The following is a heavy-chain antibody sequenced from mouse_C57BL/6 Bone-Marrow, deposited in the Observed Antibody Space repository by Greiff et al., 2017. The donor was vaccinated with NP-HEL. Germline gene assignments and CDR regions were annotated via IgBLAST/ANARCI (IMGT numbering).Heavy chain of an antibody. CDR1: GYTFTDYY. CDR2: IGTGSGST. CDR3: ARRDYGSSYWYFDV. Sequence: QVQLQQSGAELVKPGASVKISCKASGYTFTDYYINWVKQRPGKGLEWVGKIGTGSGSTYYNEKLKGKATLTADKSSSTAYMQLSSLTSEDSAVYFCARRDYGSSYWYFDVWGTGTTVTVSS. V-gene: IGHV1-77*01. J-gene: IGHJ1*03. D-gene: IGHD1-1*01.